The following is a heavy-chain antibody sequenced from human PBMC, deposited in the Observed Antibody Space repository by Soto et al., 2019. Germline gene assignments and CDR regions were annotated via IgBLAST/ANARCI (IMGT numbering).Heavy chain of an antibody. Sequence: PGGSLRLSCAASGFTVSSNYMSWVRQAPGKGLEWVSVIYSGGSTYYADSVKGRFTISRDNSKNTLYLQMNSLRAEDTAVYYCASLTGTSVGYYYGMDVWGQGTTVTVSS. CDR3: ASLTGTSVGYYYGMDV. D-gene: IGHD1-20*01. V-gene: IGHV3-53*01. J-gene: IGHJ6*02. CDR2: IYSGGST. CDR1: GFTVSSNY.